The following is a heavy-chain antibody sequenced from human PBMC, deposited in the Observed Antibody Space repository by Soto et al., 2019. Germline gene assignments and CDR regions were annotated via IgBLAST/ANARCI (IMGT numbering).Heavy chain of an antibody. CDR1: GGSISGYY. CDR3: ARDRYGGHFDN. CDR2: IHYSGST. Sequence: PSETLSLTCTVSGGSISGYYWSWIRQPPGKGLEWIGYIHYSGSTNYNPSLKSRVTISADMSKNQCSLTLSSVTAADTALYYCARDRYGGHFDNWGQGTLVTVAS. J-gene: IGHJ4*02. V-gene: IGHV4-59*01. D-gene: IGHD1-26*01.